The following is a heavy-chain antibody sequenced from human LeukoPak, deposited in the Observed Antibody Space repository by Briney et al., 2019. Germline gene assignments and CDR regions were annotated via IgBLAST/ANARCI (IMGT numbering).Heavy chain of an antibody. D-gene: IGHD4-11*01. Sequence: GGSLRLSCAASGFAFSTSDMHWVRQAAGQGLEWVSGIGKAGDTYYLDSVRGRFTIFRENDENSVYLQMNNLRAGDTAVYYCARGDYMGFDPWGQGTLVTVSA. CDR1: GFAFSTSD. CDR3: ARGDYMGFDP. J-gene: IGHJ5*02. V-gene: IGHV3-13*01. CDR2: IGKAGDT.